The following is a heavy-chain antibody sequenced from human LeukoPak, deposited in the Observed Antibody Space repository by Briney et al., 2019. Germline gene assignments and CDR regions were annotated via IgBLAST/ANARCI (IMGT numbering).Heavy chain of an antibody. D-gene: IGHD5-18*01. CDR3: ATSPYNYGPFDY. CDR2: ITGSGGTT. J-gene: IGHJ4*02. V-gene: IGHV3-23*01. Sequence: GGSLRLSCAASGLTFSSFALSWVRQAPGKGLEWVSAITGSGGTTYYADSVKGRFTISRDNSKNTLYLQMTSLRAEDTASYYCATSPYNYGPFDYWGQGTLVTVSS. CDR1: GLTFSSFA.